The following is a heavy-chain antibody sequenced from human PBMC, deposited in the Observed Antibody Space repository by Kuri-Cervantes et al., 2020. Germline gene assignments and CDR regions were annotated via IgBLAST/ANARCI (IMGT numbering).Heavy chain of an antibody. V-gene: IGHV4-59*08. Sequence: GSLRLSCAASGFTFSSYWMHWVRQAPGKGLEWIGYIYYSGSTSYNPSLKSLVTISGDTSKNQFSLKLSSVTDADTAVYYCARGRGVATRHFDYWSQGTLVTVSS. CDR1: GFTFSSYW. D-gene: IGHD5-12*01. J-gene: IGHJ4*02. CDR2: IYYSGST. CDR3: ARGRGVATRHFDY.